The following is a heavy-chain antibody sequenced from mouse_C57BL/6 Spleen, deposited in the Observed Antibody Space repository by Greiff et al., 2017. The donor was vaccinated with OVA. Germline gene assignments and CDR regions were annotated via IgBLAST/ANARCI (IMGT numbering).Heavy chain of an antibody. V-gene: IGHV1-82*01. J-gene: IGHJ3*01. Sequence: VKLMESGPELVKPGASVKISCKASGYAFSSSWMNWVKQRPGKGLEWIGRIYPGDGDTNYNGKFKGKATLTADKSSSTAYMQLSSLTSEDSAVYFCARDWDEAYWGQGTLVTVSA. D-gene: IGHD4-1*01. CDR1: GYAFSSSW. CDR3: ARDWDEAY. CDR2: IYPGDGDT.